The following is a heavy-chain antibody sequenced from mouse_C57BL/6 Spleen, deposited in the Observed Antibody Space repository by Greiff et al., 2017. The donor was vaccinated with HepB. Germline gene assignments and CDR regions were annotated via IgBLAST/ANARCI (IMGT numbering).Heavy chain of an antibody. CDR1: GYTFTSYW. CDR3: ARFTTVVDPDY. CDR2: IHPNSGST. J-gene: IGHJ2*01. D-gene: IGHD1-1*01. Sequence: VQLQQSGAELVKPGASVKLSCKASGYTFTSYWMHWVKQRPGQGLEWIGMIHPNSGSTNYNEKFKSKATLTVDKSSSTAYMQLSSLTSEDSAVYYGARFTTVVDPDYWGQGTTLTVSS. V-gene: IGHV1-64*01.